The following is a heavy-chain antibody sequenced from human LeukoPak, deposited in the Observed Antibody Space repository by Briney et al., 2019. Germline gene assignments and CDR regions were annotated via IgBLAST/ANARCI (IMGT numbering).Heavy chain of an antibody. CDR3: ARIADGGALGAIDY. J-gene: IGHJ4*02. V-gene: IGHV3-30*03. D-gene: IGHD2-21*01. CDR1: GFTFSSYG. Sequence: GGSLRLSCAASGFTFSSYGMHWVRQAPGKGLEWVAVISYDGSNKYYADSVKGRFTISRDNAKNTLYLQMNSLRAEDTAVYYCARIADGGALGAIDYWGQGTLVTVSS. CDR2: ISYDGSNK.